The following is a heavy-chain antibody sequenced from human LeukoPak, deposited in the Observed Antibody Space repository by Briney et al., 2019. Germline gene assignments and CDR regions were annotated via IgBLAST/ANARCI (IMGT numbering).Heavy chain of an antibody. CDR1: GFTFSSYS. CDR3: ARAPLRGSYYLAFDFDY. D-gene: IGHD1-26*01. J-gene: IGHJ4*02. Sequence: PGGSLRLSCAASGFTFSSYSMNWVRQAPGKGLEWVSSISSSSSYIYYADSVKGRFTISRDNAKNSLYLQMNSLRAEDTAVYYCARAPLRGSYYLAFDFDYWGQGTLVTVSS. CDR2: ISSSSSYI. V-gene: IGHV3-21*01.